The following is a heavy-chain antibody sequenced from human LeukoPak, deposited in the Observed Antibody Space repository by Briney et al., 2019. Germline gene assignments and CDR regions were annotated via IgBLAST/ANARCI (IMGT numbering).Heavy chain of an antibody. V-gene: IGHV1-2*02. CDR1: GYTFTEYY. CDR2: INPNSGGT. CDR3: ARDGQNWYFAL. Sequence: ASVEVSCKASGYTFTEYYMHWVRQAPGQGLEWMGWINPNSGGTKFEQKFQGRVTMTRDTSISTAYMELSSLRSDDTAVYYCARDGQNWYFALWGRGTLVTVSS. J-gene: IGHJ2*01.